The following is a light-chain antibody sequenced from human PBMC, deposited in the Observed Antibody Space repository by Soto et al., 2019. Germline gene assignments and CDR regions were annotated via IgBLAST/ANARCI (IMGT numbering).Light chain of an antibody. J-gene: IGLJ3*02. CDR2: DIS. CDR3: SSYTTINNLWV. CDR1: SRDVGAYNF. Sequence: QSVLTQPASVSGSPGQSITISCTGISRDVGAYNFVSWYQQHPGRAPKLIIYDISDRPSGVSSRFSGSRSGSTASLTISGLQAEDEADYYCSSYTTINNLWVFGVGTPLTVL. V-gene: IGLV2-14*03.